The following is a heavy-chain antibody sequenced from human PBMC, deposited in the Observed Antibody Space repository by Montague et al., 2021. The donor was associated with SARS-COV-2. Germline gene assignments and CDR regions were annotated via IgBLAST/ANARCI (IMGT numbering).Heavy chain of an antibody. V-gene: IGHV4-4*02. J-gene: IGHJ4*02. CDR2: IYHTGNT. CDR1: GASVTSTNW. CDR3: ASPKEGSGYYRPFDY. D-gene: IGHD3-22*01. Sequence: SETLSLTCGVSGASVTSTNWWSWVRQPTGKGLEWIGEIYHTGNTNYSPSLKSRVSISLDKSKNQLSLRLNPVTAADTAVYYCASPKEGSGYYRPFDYWGQGILVTVSS.